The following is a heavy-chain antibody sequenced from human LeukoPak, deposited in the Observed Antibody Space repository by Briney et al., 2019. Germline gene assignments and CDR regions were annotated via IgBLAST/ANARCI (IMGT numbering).Heavy chain of an antibody. J-gene: IGHJ4*02. CDR2: INPNSGGT. CDR3: ASPLYCGSTSCLSH. Sequence: ASVEVSCKASGYTFTGYYMHWVRQAPGQGLEWMGWINPNSGGTNYAQKFQGRVTMTRDTSISTAYMELSRLRSDDTAVYYCASPLYCGSTSCLSHWGQGTLVTVSS. CDR1: GYTFTGYY. V-gene: IGHV1-2*02. D-gene: IGHD2-2*01.